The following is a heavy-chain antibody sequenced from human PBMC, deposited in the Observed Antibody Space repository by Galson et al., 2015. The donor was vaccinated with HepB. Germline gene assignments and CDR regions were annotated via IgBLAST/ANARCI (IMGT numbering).Heavy chain of an antibody. J-gene: IGHJ4*02. CDR2: IWYDGSNK. V-gene: IGHV3-33*01. Sequence: SLRLSCAASGFTFSSYGMHWVRQAPGKGLEWVAVIWYDGSNKYYADSVKGRFTISRDNSKNTLYLQMNSLRAEDTAVYYCARDRVLAAAGRPRPLGYWGQGTLVTVSS. D-gene: IGHD6-13*01. CDR3: ARDRVLAAAGRPRPLGY. CDR1: GFTFSSYG.